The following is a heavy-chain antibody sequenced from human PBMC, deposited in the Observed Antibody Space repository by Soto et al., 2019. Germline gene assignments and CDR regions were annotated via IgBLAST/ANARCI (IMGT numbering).Heavy chain of an antibody. CDR3: AREGSYSAYNFAHGIQLWSFDF. Sequence: QVRLQESGPGLLKPSETLSLTCTVSGGSINTFYWSWVRQPAGKGLEGIGRIFSSGSTSFNPSLESRVAMSVDTSKNHFSLNLSSVTAADMAVYYCAREGSYSAYNFAHGIQLWSFDFWGQGALVTVSS. D-gene: IGHD5-12*01. CDR1: GGSINTFY. V-gene: IGHV4-4*07. CDR2: IFSSGST. J-gene: IGHJ4*02.